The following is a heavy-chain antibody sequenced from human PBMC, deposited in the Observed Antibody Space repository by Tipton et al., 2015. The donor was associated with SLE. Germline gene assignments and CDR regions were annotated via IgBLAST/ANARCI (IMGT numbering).Heavy chain of an antibody. J-gene: IGHJ4*02. Sequence: TLSLTCTVSGGSISFHYWSWIRQPPGKGLKWIGYIFYSGSTNYNPSLKSRVTISVDTSKNQFSLKLSSVTAADTAVYYCARVRKIGISDFDYWGQGTLVTVSS. CDR1: GGSISFHY. CDR3: ARVRKIGISDFDY. CDR2: IFYSGST. V-gene: IGHV4-59*11. D-gene: IGHD2/OR15-2a*01.